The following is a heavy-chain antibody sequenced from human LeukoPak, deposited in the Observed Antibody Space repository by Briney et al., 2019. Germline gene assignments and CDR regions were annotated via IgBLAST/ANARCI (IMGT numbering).Heavy chain of an antibody. CDR1: GGSFSGYY. J-gene: IGHJ4*02. D-gene: IGHD6-6*01. Sequence: SETLSLTCAVYGGSFSGYYWSWIRQPPGKGLESIGEINHSGSTNYNPSLKSRVTISVDTSKNQFSLKLSSVTAADTAVYYCARGRNLKYSSSSYFDYWGQGTLVTVSS. CDR3: ARGRNLKYSSSSYFDY. CDR2: INHSGST. V-gene: IGHV4-34*01.